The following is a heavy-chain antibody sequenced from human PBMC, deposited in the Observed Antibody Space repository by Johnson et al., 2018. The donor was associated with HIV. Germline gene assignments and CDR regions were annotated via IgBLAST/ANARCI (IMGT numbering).Heavy chain of an antibody. J-gene: IGHJ3*02. CDR3: ARVSSSSSFDAFDI. CDR2: IYSGGST. CDR1: GFTVSSNY. D-gene: IGHD6-6*01. Sequence: VQLVESGGGLVQPGGSLRLSCAASGFTVSSNYMNWVRQAPGKGLEWVSVIYSGGSTFYADSVTGRFTISRDNSKNTLYLQMNSLRAEDTAVYYCARVSSSSSFDAFDIWGQGTMVTVSS. V-gene: IGHV3-66*01.